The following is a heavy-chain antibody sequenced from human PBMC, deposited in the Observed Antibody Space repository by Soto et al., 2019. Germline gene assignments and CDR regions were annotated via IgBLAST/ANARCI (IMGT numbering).Heavy chain of an antibody. CDR1: GFPFRNYA. CDR2: IDGSGDST. J-gene: IGHJ4*02. CDR3: AKDRGRTYYFDY. Sequence: PGGSLRLSCATSGFPFRNYAMSWVRQTPGKGLEWVSAIDGSGDSTYYADSVKGRFTISRDNSGNTLYLQMDSLRAEDTAVYFCAKDRGRTYYFDYWGQGALVTVSS. V-gene: IGHV3-23*01.